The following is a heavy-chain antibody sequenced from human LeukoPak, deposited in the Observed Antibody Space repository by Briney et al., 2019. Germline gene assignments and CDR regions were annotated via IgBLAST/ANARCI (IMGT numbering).Heavy chain of an antibody. CDR2: ITRSGSTI. CDR3: AREMIDAFDI. CDR1: GFTFSSYE. Sequence: GGSLRLSCAASGFTFSSYEMNWVRQAPGKGLEWVSYITRSGSTIYYADSVKGRFTISRDNAKNSLYLQMNSLRAEDTAVYYCAREMIDAFDIWGQGTKVTVSS. J-gene: IGHJ3*02. V-gene: IGHV3-48*03. D-gene: IGHD3-22*01.